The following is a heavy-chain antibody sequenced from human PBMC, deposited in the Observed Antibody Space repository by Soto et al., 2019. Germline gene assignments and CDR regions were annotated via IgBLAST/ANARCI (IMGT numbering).Heavy chain of an antibody. D-gene: IGHD2-2*01. V-gene: IGHV4-34*01. CDR3: ARGPMECSSTSCYYYYYYGMDV. J-gene: IGHJ6*02. Sequence: SETLSLTCAVYGGSFSGYYWSWIRQPPGKGLEWIGEINHSGSTNYNPSLKSRVTISVDTSKNQFSLKLSSVTAADPAVYYCARGPMECSSTSCYYYYYYGMDVWGQGTTVTVSS. CDR2: INHSGST. CDR1: GGSFSGYY.